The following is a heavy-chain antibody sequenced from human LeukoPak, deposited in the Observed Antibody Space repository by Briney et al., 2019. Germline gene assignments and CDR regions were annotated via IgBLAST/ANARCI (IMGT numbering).Heavy chain of an antibody. Sequence: SETLSLTCAVYGGSFSGYYWSWIRQPPGKGLEWIGSIYYSGSTYYNPSLKSRVTISVDTSKNQFSLKLSSVTAADTAVYYCARHGTDGSGSYYIVRYYFDYWGQGTLVTVSS. CDR3: ARHGTDGSGSYYIVRYYFDY. V-gene: IGHV4-34*01. CDR1: GGSFSGYY. D-gene: IGHD3-10*01. CDR2: IYYSGST. J-gene: IGHJ4*02.